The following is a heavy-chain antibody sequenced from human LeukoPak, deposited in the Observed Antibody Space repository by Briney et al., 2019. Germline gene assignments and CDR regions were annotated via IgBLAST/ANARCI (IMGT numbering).Heavy chain of an antibody. CDR1: GYSFTSYW. Sequence: GESLKISCRGSGYSFTSYWIVWVRQMPGQGLEWVGMIYAGDADTRYSPSFKGQVTISADKSIATAYLQWSSLKASDTAMYFCARLSGSDPYFDYWGQGTLITVSS. D-gene: IGHD1-26*01. CDR3: ARLSGSDPYFDY. V-gene: IGHV5-51*01. J-gene: IGHJ4*02. CDR2: IYAGDADT.